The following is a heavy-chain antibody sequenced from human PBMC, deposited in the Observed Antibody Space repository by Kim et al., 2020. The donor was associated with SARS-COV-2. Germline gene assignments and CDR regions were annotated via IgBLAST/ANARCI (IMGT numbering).Heavy chain of an antibody. J-gene: IGHJ3*02. CDR2: INHSGST. CDR1: GGSFSGYY. D-gene: IGHD3-10*01. V-gene: IGHV4-34*01. CDR3: ARGRRLYAFDI. Sequence: SETLSLTCAVYGGSFSGYYWSWIRQPPGKGLEWIGEINHSGSTNYNPSLKSRVTISVDTSKNQFSLKLSSVTAADTAVYYCARGRRLYAFDIWGQGTMVTVSS.